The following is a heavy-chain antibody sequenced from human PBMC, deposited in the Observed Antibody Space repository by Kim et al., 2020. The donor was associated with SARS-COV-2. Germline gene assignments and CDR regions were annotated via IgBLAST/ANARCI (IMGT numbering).Heavy chain of an antibody. J-gene: IGHJ4*02. V-gene: IGHV3-74*01. Sequence: GGSLRLSCAASGFTFSSYWMHWVRQAPGKGLVWVSRINSDGSSTSYADSVKGRFTISRDNAKNTLYLQMNSLRAEDTAVYYCARGWLLWFGGIDYWGQGTLVTVSS. CDR3: ARGWLLWFGGIDY. D-gene: IGHD3-10*01. CDR2: INSDGSST. CDR1: GFTFSSYW.